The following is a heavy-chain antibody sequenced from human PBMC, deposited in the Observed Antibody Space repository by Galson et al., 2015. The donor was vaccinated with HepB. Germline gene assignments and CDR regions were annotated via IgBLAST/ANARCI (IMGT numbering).Heavy chain of an antibody. CDR3: ARDTYGWGTPFDY. CDR2: INQDGSET. J-gene: IGHJ4*02. CDR1: GFPFSNYY. Sequence: SLRPSCAVSGFPFSNYYMSWLRQAPGMGLEWVANINQDGSETHYVDSVRGRFTVSRDNAKKSLFLQMNTLGAEDTAVYYCARDTYGWGTPFDYWGQGTLVTVSS. V-gene: IGHV3-7*03. D-gene: IGHD3-16*01.